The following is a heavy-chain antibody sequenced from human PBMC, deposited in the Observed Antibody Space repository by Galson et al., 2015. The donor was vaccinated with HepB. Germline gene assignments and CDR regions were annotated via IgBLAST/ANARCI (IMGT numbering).Heavy chain of an antibody. D-gene: IGHD3-22*01. CDR3: AHPRGNYYDSSGYYYFPPYYDY. J-gene: IGHJ4*02. V-gene: IGHV2-5*02. Sequence: PALVKPTQTLTLTCTFSGFSPSTSGVGVGWIRQPPGKALEWLALIYWDDDKRYSPSLKSRLTITKDTSKNQVVLTMTNMDPVDTATYYCAHPRGNYYDSSGYYYFPPYYDYWGQGTLVTVSS. CDR2: IYWDDDK. CDR1: GFSPSTSGVG.